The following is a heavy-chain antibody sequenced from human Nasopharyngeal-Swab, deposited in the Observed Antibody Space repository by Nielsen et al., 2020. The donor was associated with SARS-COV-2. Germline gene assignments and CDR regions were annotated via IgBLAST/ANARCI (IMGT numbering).Heavy chain of an antibody. D-gene: IGHD2-21*01. CDR3: VRGGDGGLAHFDY. CDR1: DGSISSYY. V-gene: IGHV4-4*07. Sequence: SETLSLTCTVSDGSISSYYWSWIRQSAGKGLEWIGRIYASGSSNYNPSFNSRVTMSVNTSKNQFSLKLTSVTAADTAVYYCVRGGDGGLAHFDYWGQGNLVTVSS. CDR2: IYASGSS. J-gene: IGHJ4*02.